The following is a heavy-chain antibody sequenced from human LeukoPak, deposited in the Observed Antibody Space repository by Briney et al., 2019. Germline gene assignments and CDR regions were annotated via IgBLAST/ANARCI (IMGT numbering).Heavy chain of an antibody. CDR2: ISAYNGNT. CDR3: ARDGHKYSSSSTIGFDP. Sequence: ASVKVSGKASGYTFTSYGISWVRQAPGQGLEWMGWISAYNGNTNYAQKLQGRVTMTTDTSTSTAYMELRSLRSDDTAVYYCARDGHKYSSSSTIGFDPWGQGTLVTVSS. D-gene: IGHD3-9*01. V-gene: IGHV1-18*01. CDR1: GYTFTSYG. J-gene: IGHJ5*02.